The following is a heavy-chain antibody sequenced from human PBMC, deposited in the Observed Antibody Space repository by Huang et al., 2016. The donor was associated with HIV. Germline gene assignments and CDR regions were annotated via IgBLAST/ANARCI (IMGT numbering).Heavy chain of an antibody. J-gene: IGHJ4*02. Sequence: QIHLVQSGPEVKQPGASVKVSCKASGYKFHIYEITWVRQTPGQGIEWMGWISGDNVSKRVAQKFQDRLTMTTDVSTSTAYLELRSLRLDDTAVYYCARTKGEFDFWGQGALVTVSS. CDR1: GYKFHIYE. D-gene: IGHD3-16*01. CDR3: ARTKGEFDF. CDR2: ISGDNVSK. V-gene: IGHV1-18*04.